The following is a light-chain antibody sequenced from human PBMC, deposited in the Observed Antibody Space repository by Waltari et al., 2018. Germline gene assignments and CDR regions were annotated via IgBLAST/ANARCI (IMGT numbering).Light chain of an antibody. V-gene: IGKV1-39*01. CDR1: QYITRY. CDR3: QQTYSVPLT. CDR2: STS. Sequence: DIQMTQSPSSLSASVGDRVTITCRASQYITRYLNWYQHKPGKAPELLIYSTSYLRSGVPSRFSGSTSGADFTLTISSLQPEDFATYYCQQTYSVPLTFGQGTKVEVK. J-gene: IGKJ1*01.